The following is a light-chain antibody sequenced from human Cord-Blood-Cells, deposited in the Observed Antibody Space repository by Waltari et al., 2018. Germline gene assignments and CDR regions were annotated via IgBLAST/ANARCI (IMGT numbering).Light chain of an antibody. V-gene: IGKV1-39*01. J-gene: IGKJ2*01. CDR2: AAS. CDR3: QQSYSTPYS. CDR1: QSISSY. Sequence: DIQMTQSPYSLSASVGDRVTITCRASQSISSYLTWYQQKPWKAPKLLIYAASSLQSGVPSRFSGSGSGTDFTLTISSLQPEDFATYYCQQSYSTPYSFGQGTKLEIK.